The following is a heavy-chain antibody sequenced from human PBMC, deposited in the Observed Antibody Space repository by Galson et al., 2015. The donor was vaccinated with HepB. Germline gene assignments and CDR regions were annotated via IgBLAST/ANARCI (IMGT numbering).Heavy chain of an antibody. CDR3: ARARYSSSPPDY. CDR2: INGYNDDT. J-gene: IGHJ4*02. CDR1: GYMFTTFG. Sequence: SVKVSCKASGYMFTTFGISWVRQAPGQGLEWLGWINGYNDDTNYAQQLQGRVTMTKDTSTSTAYMELRSLTSDDTAVYYCARARYSSSPPDYWGQGTLVTVSS. D-gene: IGHD6-19*01. V-gene: IGHV1-18*01.